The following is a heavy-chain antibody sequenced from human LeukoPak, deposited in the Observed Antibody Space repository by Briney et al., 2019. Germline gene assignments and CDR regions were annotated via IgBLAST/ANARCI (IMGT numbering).Heavy chain of an antibody. CDR3: ARQGGDYYDSSGYPYH. CDR2: IYPGDSDT. J-gene: IGHJ5*02. V-gene: IGHV5-51*01. D-gene: IGHD3-22*01. Sequence: GESLKISCKGSGYSFTSYWIGWVRQMPGKGLEWMGIIYPGDSDTTYSPSFQGQVTISADKSINTAYLQWSSLKASDTAMYYCARQGGDYYDSSGYPYHWGQGTLVTVSS. CDR1: GYSFTSYW.